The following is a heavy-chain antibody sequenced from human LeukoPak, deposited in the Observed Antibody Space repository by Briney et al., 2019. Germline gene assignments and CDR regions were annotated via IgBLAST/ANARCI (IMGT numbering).Heavy chain of an antibody. D-gene: IGHD3-10*01. CDR1: GFSLTTYG. Sequence: GGSLRLSCAASGFSLTTYGTHWLRQAPGKGREWVAVIWYDGSRKFYGDSVKGRFTVSRDTFENTMYLQMNSLRVEDTAVYYCARDGGSGIDYWGQGTLVTVSS. J-gene: IGHJ4*02. CDR2: IWYDGSRK. CDR3: ARDGGSGIDY. V-gene: IGHV3-33*01.